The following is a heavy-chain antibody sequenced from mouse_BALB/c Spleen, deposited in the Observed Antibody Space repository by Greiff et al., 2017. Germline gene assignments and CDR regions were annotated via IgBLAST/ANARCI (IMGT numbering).Heavy chain of an antibody. J-gene: IGHJ4*01. CDR3: IYCYGRGYYAMDY. V-gene: IGHV6-6*02. CDR1: GFTFSNYW. D-gene: IGHD2-12*01. CDR2: IRLKSNNYAT. Sequence: DVMLVESGGGLVQPGGSMKLSCVASGFTFSNYWMNWVRQSPEKGLEWVAEIRLKSNNYATHYAESVKGRFTISRDDSKSSVYLQMNNLRAEDTGIYYRIYCYGRGYYAMDYWGQGTSVTVSS.